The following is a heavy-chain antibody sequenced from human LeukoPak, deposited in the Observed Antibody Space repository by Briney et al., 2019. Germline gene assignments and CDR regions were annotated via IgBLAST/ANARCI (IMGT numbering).Heavy chain of an antibody. CDR2: ISWNSANI. J-gene: IGHJ4*02. D-gene: IGHD6-19*01. CDR3: AKSVGYSSGTDFDY. V-gene: IGHV3-9*01. Sequence: GRSLRLSCAASGFTFDDYAMHWVRQPPGKGLEWVSGISWNSANIGYAGSVKGRFTISRDIAKNSLHLQMNSLRAEDTALYYCAKSVGYSSGTDFDYWGRGTLVTVSS. CDR1: GFTFDDYA.